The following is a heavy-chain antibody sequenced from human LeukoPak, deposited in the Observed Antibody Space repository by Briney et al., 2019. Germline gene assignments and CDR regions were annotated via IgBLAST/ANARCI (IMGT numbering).Heavy chain of an antibody. CDR2: INPSGGST. J-gene: IGHJ4*02. CDR3: ARDSTPHYSNYGFDY. CDR1: GYTFTSYY. D-gene: IGHD4-11*01. Sequence: GASVKVSCKASGYTFTSYYMHWVRQAPGQGLEWMGIINPSGGSTSYAQKFQGRVTMTRDMSTSTVYMELSSLRSEDTAVYYCARDSTPHYSNYGFDYWGQGTLVTVSS. V-gene: IGHV1-46*01.